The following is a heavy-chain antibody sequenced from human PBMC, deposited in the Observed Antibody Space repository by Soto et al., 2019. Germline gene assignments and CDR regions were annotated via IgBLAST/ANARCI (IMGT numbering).Heavy chain of an antibody. CDR2: IFYSGST. CDR3: ARSYYNSYVYGY. J-gene: IGHJ4*02. CDR1: GGSIRSGGYY. V-gene: IGHV4-31*03. Sequence: QMQLQESGPGLVKPSQTLSLTCTVSGGSIRSGGYYWSWILQHPETGLKWIGNIFYSGSTYYNPSLMSRVTISVDTSKSQFSLNLRSVTAADTDVCFCARSYYNSYVYGYWGQGTRVPVSS. D-gene: IGHD4-4*01.